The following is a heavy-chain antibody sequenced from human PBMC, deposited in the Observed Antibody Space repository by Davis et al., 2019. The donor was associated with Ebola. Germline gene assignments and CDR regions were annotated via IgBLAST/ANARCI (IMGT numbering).Heavy chain of an antibody. D-gene: IGHD2-2*01. J-gene: IGHJ3*02. V-gene: IGHV3-74*01. CDR2: IDPDGAGT. CDR3: VRDSSLKYCSSATCSKGSAFDI. CDR1: GFTFSSYG. Sequence: PGGSLRLSCAASGFTFSSYGMHWVRQTPTKGLVWVARIDPDGAGTNYADSVKGRFTISRDNAKNTLSLQMNSLRVEYTAVYYCVRDSSLKYCSSATCSKGSAFDIWGQGTMVTVSS.